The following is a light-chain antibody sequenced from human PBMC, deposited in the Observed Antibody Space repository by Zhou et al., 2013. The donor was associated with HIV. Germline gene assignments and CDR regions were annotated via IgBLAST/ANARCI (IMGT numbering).Light chain of an antibody. CDR2: AAS. CDR3: QQLNSYLFT. J-gene: IGKJ3*01. V-gene: IGKV1-9*01. CDR1: QRISNY. Sequence: DIQMTQSPSSLSASVGDRVTITCRASQRISNYVNWYHQKPGKAPKLLIYAASTLQSGVPSRFSGSGSGTDFTLTISSLQPEDFATYYCQQLNSYLFTFGPGTKVDIK.